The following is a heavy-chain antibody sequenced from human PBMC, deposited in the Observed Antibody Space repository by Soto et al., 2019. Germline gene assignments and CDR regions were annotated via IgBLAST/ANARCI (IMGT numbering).Heavy chain of an antibody. D-gene: IGHD2-21*02. J-gene: IGHJ4*02. CDR1: GGSISSSSYY. V-gene: IGHV4-61*05. CDR3: ARDCGDYSFFFDY. Sequence: SETLSLTCTVSGGSISSSSYYWGWIRHPPGKGLEWIGYIYHSGSSNYNPSPKSRVTILLDTSKNQLSLKLSSVTAADTAVYYCARDCGDYSFFFDYWGQGALVTVSS. CDR2: IYHSGSS.